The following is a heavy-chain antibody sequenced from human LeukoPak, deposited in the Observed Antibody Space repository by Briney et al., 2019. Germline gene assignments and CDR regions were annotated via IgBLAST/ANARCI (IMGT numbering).Heavy chain of an antibody. J-gene: IGHJ4*02. Sequence: RGSLRLSCAASGFTVSSNYMSWVRQAPGKGLEWVSVIYSGGSTYYADSVKGRFTISRDNSKNTLYLQMNSLRAEDTAVYYCARNNDYGGNLFDYWGQGTLVTVSS. CDR1: GFTVSSNY. CDR3: ARNNDYGGNLFDY. CDR2: IYSGGST. V-gene: IGHV3-66*01. D-gene: IGHD4-23*01.